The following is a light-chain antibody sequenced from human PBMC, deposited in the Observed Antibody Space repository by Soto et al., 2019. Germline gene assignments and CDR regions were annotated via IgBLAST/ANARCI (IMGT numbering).Light chain of an antibody. CDR1: QNINNW. Sequence: DIQMTQSPSTLSASVGDRVTITCRASQNINNWLAWYQQKPGKAPKLLIYDASSLESGVPSRFSGSGSGTEFTLTISNLQPDDLATYYCQQHDSFWTFGQGTKLEMK. CDR2: DAS. V-gene: IGKV1-5*01. CDR3: QQHDSFWT. J-gene: IGKJ2*01.